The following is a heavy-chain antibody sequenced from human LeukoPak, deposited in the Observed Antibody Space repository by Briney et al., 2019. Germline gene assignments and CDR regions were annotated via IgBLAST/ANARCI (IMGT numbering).Heavy chain of an antibody. CDR3: AKGHGDYGDY. Sequence: GGSLRLSCAASGFTFRNYGLSWVRQAPGKGLEWVSGIISAGLTHYADSVKGRFTISRDNSKNTLYLQMNSLIAEDTAIYYCAKGHGDYGDYWGQGTLVTVSS. CDR1: GFTFRNYG. CDR2: IISAGLT. V-gene: IGHV3-23*01. J-gene: IGHJ4*02. D-gene: IGHD4-17*01.